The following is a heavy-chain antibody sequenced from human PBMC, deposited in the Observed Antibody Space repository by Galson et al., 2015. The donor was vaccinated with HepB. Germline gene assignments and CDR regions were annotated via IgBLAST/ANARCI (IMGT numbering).Heavy chain of an antibody. D-gene: IGHD2-2*01. J-gene: IGHJ4*02. CDR2: INQVGSEK. CDR3: ARHPSSSFDD. CDR1: GFTFSNSG. Sequence: SLRLSCAASGFTFSNSGMHWVRQAPGKGLEWVANINQVGSEKNYVDSVRGRFTISRDNAKNSLFLQMNSLRAEDTGIYYCARHPSSSFDDWGLGTLVTVSS. V-gene: IGHV3-7*01.